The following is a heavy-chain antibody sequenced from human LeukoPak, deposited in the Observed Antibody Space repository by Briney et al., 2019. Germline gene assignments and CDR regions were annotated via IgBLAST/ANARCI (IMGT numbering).Heavy chain of an antibody. CDR1: GGSISSYY. Sequence: SETLSLTCTVSGGSISSYYWSWIRQPPGKGLEWIGYIYYSGSTNYNPSLKSRVTISADTSKNQFSLKLSSVTAADTAVYYCARGGADYGDYPLSYWGQGTLVTVSS. CDR2: IYYSGST. D-gene: IGHD4-17*01. J-gene: IGHJ4*02. V-gene: IGHV4-59*01. CDR3: ARGGADYGDYPLSY.